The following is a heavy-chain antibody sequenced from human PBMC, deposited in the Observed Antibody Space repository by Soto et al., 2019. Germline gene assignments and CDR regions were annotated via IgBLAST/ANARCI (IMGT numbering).Heavy chain of an antibody. Sequence: QVQLVQSGAEVKKPGSSVKVSCKASGGTFSSYAISWVRQAPGQGLEWMGGIIPIFGTANYAQKFQGRVTITADEPTITAYMELSSLRSEDTAVYYCASVLYYYASSGYYTPGWDYWGQGTLVTVSS. CDR2: IIPIFGTA. CDR1: GGTFSSYA. V-gene: IGHV1-69*12. D-gene: IGHD3-22*01. J-gene: IGHJ4*02. CDR3: ASVLYYYASSGYYTPGWDY.